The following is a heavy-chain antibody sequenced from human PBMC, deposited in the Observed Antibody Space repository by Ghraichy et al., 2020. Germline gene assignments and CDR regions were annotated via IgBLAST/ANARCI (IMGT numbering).Heavy chain of an antibody. CDR3: ARDNSMEDITWWFDP. CDR2: INANTGAT. Sequence: ASVKVSCRAFGYTFTDHYMQWLRQAPGQGLEWMGWINANTGATKYAQKYQGRVTMTRDTSISTAYMELSRLTSDDTALYYCARDNSMEDITWWFDPWCQGTLVIVS. J-gene: IGHJ5*02. CDR1: GYTFTDHY. V-gene: IGHV1-2*02. D-gene: IGHD3-10*01.